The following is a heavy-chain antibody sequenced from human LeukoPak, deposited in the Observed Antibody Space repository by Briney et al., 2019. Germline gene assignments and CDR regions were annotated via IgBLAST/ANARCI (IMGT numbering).Heavy chain of an antibody. CDR1: GGTFSSYA. CDR2: IIPIFGTA. D-gene: IGHD5-24*01. V-gene: IGHV1-69*13. J-gene: IGHJ6*03. CDR3: ARGKRWPFSYYYYMDV. Sequence: GASVKVSCKASGGTFSSYAISWVRQAPGQGLEWMGGIIPIFGTANYAQKFQGRVTITADESTSTAYMELSSLRSEDTAVYYCARGKRWPFSYYYYMDVWGKGTTVTISS.